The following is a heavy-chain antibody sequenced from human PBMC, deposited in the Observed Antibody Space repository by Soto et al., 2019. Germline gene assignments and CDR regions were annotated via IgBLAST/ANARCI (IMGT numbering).Heavy chain of an antibody. CDR1: EVDISTFW. Sequence: RESXGAAEVDISTFWMHRFRKVPGKGVVWVARITSDGSSIFYGDSVKGRFTISRDNAKNTLYLQMNTLRAEVTAIYYCARDWYYAIAQWGHGVLVTVSS. J-gene: IGHJ4*01. CDR2: ITSDGSSI. V-gene: IGHV3-74*01. D-gene: IGHD3-16*01. CDR3: ARDWYYAIAQ.